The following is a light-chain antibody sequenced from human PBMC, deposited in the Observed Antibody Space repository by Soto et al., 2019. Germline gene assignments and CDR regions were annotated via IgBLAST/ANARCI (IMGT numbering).Light chain of an antibody. V-gene: IGLV3-21*04. J-gene: IGLJ2*01. CDR1: NIGSKS. Sequence: SYELTQPPSVSVAPGKTARITCGGNNIGSKSVHWYQQKPGQAPVLVMYADSDRRSGIPERFSGSNSGNTATLTISRVEAGDEADYYCQVWDSRSDHPGVFGGGTKLTVL. CDR2: ADS. CDR3: QVWDSRSDHPGV.